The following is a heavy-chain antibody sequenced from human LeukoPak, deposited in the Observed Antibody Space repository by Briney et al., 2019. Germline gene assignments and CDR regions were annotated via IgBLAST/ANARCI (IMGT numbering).Heavy chain of an antibody. CDR2: IAKTGANI. D-gene: IGHD1-14*01. V-gene: IGHV3-48*03. Sequence: GGSLRLSCAASGFTFSDYEMHWIRQAPGKGLEWVSYIAKTGANIYYAPSVRGRFTISSDTAENSLFLQMNSLRAEDSALYYCARGRILRLESFFDLWGQGTLVTVSS. CDR1: GFTFSDYE. CDR3: ARGRILRLESFFDL. J-gene: IGHJ4*02.